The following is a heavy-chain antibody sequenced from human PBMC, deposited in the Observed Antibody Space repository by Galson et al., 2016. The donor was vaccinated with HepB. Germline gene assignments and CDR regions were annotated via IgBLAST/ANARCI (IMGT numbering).Heavy chain of an antibody. V-gene: IGHV3-21*01. CDR3: AYYYGSGSYYKRDY. J-gene: IGHJ4*02. Sequence: SLRLSCAASGVTFSNYNMNWVRQAPGKGLEWVSSISSSTSYIYYADSVKGRFTISRDSAKNSLYLQMNSLRAEDTAVYYCAYYYGSGSYYKRDYWGQGTLVTVSS. CDR2: ISSSTSYI. D-gene: IGHD3-10*01. CDR1: GVTFSNYN.